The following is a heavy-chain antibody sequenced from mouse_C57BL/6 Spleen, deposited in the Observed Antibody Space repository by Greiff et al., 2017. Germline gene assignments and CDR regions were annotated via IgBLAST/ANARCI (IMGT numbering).Heavy chain of an antibody. CDR1: GYTFTSYW. V-gene: IGHV1-69*01. J-gene: IGHJ2*01. Sequence: QVQLQQPGAELVMPGASVKLSCKASGYTFTSYWMHWVKQRPGQGLAWIGEIDPSDSYTNYNQKFKGKSTLPVDKSSSTAYMQLSSLTSEDSAVYYCAKGTTVDYFDYWGQGTTLTVSS. CDR3: AKGTTVDYFDY. CDR2: IDPSDSYT. D-gene: IGHD1-1*01.